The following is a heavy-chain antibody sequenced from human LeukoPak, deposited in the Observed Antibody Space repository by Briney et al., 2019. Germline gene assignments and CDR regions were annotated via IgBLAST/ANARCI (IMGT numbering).Heavy chain of an antibody. Sequence: GGSLRLSCAASGFTFSSYNMNWVRQAPGKGLEWVSYISSSSSTIYYADSVKGRFTISRDNAKNSLYLQMNSLRAEDTAVYYCARCGYDSRLWYYYYMDVWGKGTTVTVSS. D-gene: IGHD3-22*01. CDR1: GFTFSSYN. J-gene: IGHJ6*03. V-gene: IGHV3-48*04. CDR2: ISSSSSTI. CDR3: ARCGYDSRLWYYYYMDV.